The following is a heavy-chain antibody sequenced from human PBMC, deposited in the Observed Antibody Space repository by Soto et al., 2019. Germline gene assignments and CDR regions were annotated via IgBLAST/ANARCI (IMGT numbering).Heavy chain of an antibody. CDR1: GFNVMSYW. V-gene: IGHV3-7*01. CDR3: ARDIGFDYVN. D-gene: IGHD3-16*01. J-gene: IGHJ4*02. Sequence: GEYLHLSCAVSGFNVMSYWMSWVRQAPGKGLEWVASIKEDGSEIYYLHSVRGRFSISRDSAGNALHLTMNYLSAEDTGVYFCARDIGFDYVNWGQGTLVTAPQ. CDR2: IKEDGSEI.